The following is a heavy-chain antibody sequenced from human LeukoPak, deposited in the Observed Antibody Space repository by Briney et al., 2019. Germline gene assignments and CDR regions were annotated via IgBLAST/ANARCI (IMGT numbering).Heavy chain of an antibody. CDR3: ARSYYYDSSGVGY. CDR2: VSAYNGNT. D-gene: IGHD3-22*01. V-gene: IGHV1-18*01. J-gene: IGHJ4*02. Sequence: ASVKVSCKASGYTFYYYGISWVRQAPGQGLEWMGWVSAYNGNTNYAQKLQGRVTMTRDMSTSTVYMELSSLRSEDTAVYYCARSYYYDSSGVGYWGQGTLVTVSS. CDR1: GYTFYYYG.